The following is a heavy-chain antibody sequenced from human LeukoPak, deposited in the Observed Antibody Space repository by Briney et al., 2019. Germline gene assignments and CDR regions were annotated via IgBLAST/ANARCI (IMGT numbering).Heavy chain of an antibody. CDR3: AKDSAAAGIYYYGMDV. CDR2: ISGSGGST. V-gene: IGHV3-23*01. D-gene: IGHD6-13*01. Sequence: PGGSLRLSCAASGFTFSSYAMSWVRQAPGKGLEWVSAISGSGGSTYYADSVKGRFTISRDNSKNTLYLQMNSLRAEDTAVYYCAKDSAAAGIYYYGMDVWGQGTTVTVSS. CDR1: GFTFSSYA. J-gene: IGHJ6*02.